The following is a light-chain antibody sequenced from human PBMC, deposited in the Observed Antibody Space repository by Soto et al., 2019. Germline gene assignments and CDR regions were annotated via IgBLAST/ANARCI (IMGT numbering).Light chain of an antibody. V-gene: IGLV2-23*02. CDR2: EVS. CDR3: CSYAGSTIYYV. J-gene: IGLJ1*01. CDR1: RSDVGGYNL. Sequence: QSALTQPASVSGSPGLSITISCTGTRSDVGGYNLVSWYQHHPGKAPKLIIYEVSKRPSGLSNRFSGSKSGSMASLTISGLQAEDEADYYCCSYAGSTIYYVFGNGTKLTVL.